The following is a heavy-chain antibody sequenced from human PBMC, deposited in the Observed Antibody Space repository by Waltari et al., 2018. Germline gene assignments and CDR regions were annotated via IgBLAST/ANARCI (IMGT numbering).Heavy chain of an antibody. V-gene: IGHV4-38-2*01. J-gene: IGHJ4*02. D-gene: IGHD2-15*01. CDR3: ARRGRLSSYFFDY. Sequence: QLHLQESGPGLLKPSETLSLTCAVSGYSISGGDFWGWIRQPPGKGLEWIGSIYPGGDTCFNPSLKSRVTISVDTSKNQYSLNLRSMTAADTAVYYCARRGRLSSYFFDYWGQGTLVTVSS. CDR2: IYPGGDT. CDR1: GYSISGGDF.